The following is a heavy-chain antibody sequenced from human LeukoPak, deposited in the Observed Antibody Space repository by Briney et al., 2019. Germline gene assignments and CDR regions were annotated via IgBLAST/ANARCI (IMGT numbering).Heavy chain of an antibody. D-gene: IGHD6-13*01. V-gene: IGHV4-39*07. CDR1: GGSISSSSYY. Sequence: SETLSLTCTVSGGSISSSSYYWGWIRQPPGKGLEWIGSIYYSGGTNYNPSLKSQVTISVDTSKNQFSLKLSSVTAADTAVYYCAREERYTNNWYPFDYWGQGTLVTVSS. CDR3: AREERYTNNWYPFDY. CDR2: IYYSGGT. J-gene: IGHJ4*02.